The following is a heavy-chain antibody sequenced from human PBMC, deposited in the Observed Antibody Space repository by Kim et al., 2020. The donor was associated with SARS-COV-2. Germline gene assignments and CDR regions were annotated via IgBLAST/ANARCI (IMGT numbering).Heavy chain of an antibody. Sequence: DRRNKYYPASVEGRFTISRDNSKNTLYLQMNSLRAENTAVYYCALGSFDYWGQGTLVTVSS. J-gene: IGHJ4*02. CDR3: ALGSFDY. CDR2: DRRNK. V-gene: IGHV3-30*02.